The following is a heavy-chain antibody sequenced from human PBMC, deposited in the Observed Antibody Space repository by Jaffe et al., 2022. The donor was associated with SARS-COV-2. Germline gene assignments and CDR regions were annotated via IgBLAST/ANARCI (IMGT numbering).Heavy chain of an antibody. CDR2: IKQDGSEK. V-gene: IGHV3-7*01. D-gene: IGHD4-17*01. Sequence: EVQLVESGGGLVQPGGSLRLSCAASGFTFSSYWMSWVRQAPGKGLEWVANIKQDGSEKYYVDSVKGRFTISRDNAKNSLYLQMNSLRAEDTAVYYCARDGDLHDYGDYPYYYYYYGMDVWGQGTTVTVSS. CDR1: GFTFSSYW. CDR3: ARDGDLHDYGDYPYYYYYYGMDV. J-gene: IGHJ6*02.